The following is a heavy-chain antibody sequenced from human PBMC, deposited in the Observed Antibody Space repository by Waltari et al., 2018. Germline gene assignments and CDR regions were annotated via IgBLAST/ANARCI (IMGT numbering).Heavy chain of an antibody. CDR1: GGSISSSN. CDR2: ISGSGGST. D-gene: IGHD5-12*01. J-gene: IGHJ3*02. CDR3: AKDQSLWWPDAFDI. V-gene: IGHV3-23*01. Sequence: VQLQESGPGLVKPSGTLSLTCAVSGGSISSSNWWSWVRQAPGKGLEWVSAISGSGGSTYYADSVKGRFTSSRDNSKNTLYLQMNSLRAEDTAVYYCAKDQSLWWPDAFDIWGQGTMVTVSS.